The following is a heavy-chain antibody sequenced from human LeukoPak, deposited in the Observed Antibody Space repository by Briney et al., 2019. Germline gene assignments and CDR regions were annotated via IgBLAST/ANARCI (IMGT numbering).Heavy chain of an antibody. V-gene: IGHV4-39*07. J-gene: IGHJ6*03. Sequence: PSQTLSLTCTVSGGSISYGSYYWSWIRQPPGKGLEWIGEINHSGSTNYNPSLKSRVTISVDTSKNQFSLKLSSVTAADTAVYYCAREVRYYDSSGYRDYYYYMDVWGKGTTVTVSS. D-gene: IGHD3-22*01. CDR1: GGSISYGSYY. CDR3: AREVRYYDSSGYRDYYYYMDV. CDR2: INHSGST.